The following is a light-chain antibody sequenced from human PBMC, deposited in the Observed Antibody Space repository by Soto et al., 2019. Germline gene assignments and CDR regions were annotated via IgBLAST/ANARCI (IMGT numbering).Light chain of an antibody. Sequence: EVVMTQSPATLSVSPGERATLSCRASQTVYNNYLAWYQQKPGQAPRLLIYGVSARDTGVPARFSGSGSGTEFTLTISSLQSEDFAVYYCQQYTNWPITFGQGTRLEIK. J-gene: IGKJ5*01. V-gene: IGKV3-15*01. CDR1: QTVYNN. CDR2: GVS. CDR3: QQYTNWPIT.